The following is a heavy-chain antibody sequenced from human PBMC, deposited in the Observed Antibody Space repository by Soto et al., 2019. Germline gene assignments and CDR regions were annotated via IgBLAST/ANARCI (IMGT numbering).Heavy chain of an antibody. Sequence: QVQLQESGPGLVEPSGTLSLTCAVSGDSISSSNWWSWVRQPPGKGLEWIGEIFHSGSTNYNPSLKSRVTTSVDKSENQFSLKLSSVAAADPAVYYCARDEGYGSHFGLDVWGQGTTVTVSS. CDR2: IFHSGST. V-gene: IGHV4-4*02. J-gene: IGHJ6*02. D-gene: IGHD5-18*01. CDR3: ARDEGYGSHFGLDV. CDR1: GDSISSSNW.